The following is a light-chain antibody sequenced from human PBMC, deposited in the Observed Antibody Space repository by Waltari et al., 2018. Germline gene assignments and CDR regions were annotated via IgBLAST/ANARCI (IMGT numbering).Light chain of an antibody. J-gene: IGLJ2*01. CDR1: SSNIGNNY. CDR3: GTWDSSLSASVV. V-gene: IGLV1-51*02. Sequence: SAAPGQKVTISCSGSSSNIGNNYVSWYQQLPGTAPKLLIYENNKRPSGIPDRFSGSKSGTSATLGITGLQTGDEADYYCGTWDSSLSASVVFGGGTKLTVL. CDR2: ENN.